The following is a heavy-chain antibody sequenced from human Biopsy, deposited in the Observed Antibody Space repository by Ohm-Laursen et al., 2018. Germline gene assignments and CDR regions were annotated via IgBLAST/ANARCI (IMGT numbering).Heavy chain of an antibody. J-gene: IGHJ6*02. CDR1: VFTFSSYG. V-gene: IGHV3-33*01. Sequence: SSLRLSCSASVFTFSSYGMHWVRQAPGKGLEWVAVIWYDGSRQYYADSVKGRFTISRDNSKNTLYLQMNSLRAEDTAVYYCARDGAAGYGLDVWGQGTTVTVSS. CDR2: IWYDGSRQ. D-gene: IGHD6-25*01. CDR3: ARDGAAGYGLDV.